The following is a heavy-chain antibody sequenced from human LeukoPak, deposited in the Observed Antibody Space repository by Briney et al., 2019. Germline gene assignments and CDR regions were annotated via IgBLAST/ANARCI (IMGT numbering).Heavy chain of an antibody. Sequence: ASVKVSCKASGFTFTSSAVQWVRQARGQRLEWIGWIVAGSGNTNYAQKFQERVTITRDMSTSTAYMELSSLRSEDTAVYYCAALSITGTEYYYGMDVWGQGTTVTVSS. D-gene: IGHD1-7*01. CDR2: IVAGSGNT. CDR1: GFTFTSSA. V-gene: IGHV1-58*01. CDR3: AALSITGTEYYYGMDV. J-gene: IGHJ6*02.